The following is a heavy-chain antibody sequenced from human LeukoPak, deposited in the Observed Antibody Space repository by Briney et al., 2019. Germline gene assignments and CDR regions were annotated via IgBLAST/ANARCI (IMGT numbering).Heavy chain of an antibody. J-gene: IGHJ6*02. CDR3: ARLDV. Sequence: PSETLSLTCAVYGGSFSGYYWSWIRQPPGKGLEWIGEINHSGSTNYNPSLKSRVTISVDTSKNQFSLKLNSMAAADTAVYYCARLDVWGQGTTVTVSS. CDR1: GGSFSGYY. CDR2: INHSGST. V-gene: IGHV4-34*01.